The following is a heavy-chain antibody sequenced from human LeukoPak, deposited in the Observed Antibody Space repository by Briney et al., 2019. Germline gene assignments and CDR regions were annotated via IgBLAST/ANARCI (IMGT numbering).Heavy chain of an antibody. CDR2: ISGSGGST. J-gene: IGHJ1*01. Sequence: GGSLRLSCAASGFTFSSYAMNWVCQAPGEWLEWVSGISGSGGSTYYADSVKGRFTISRDNSKNTVYLQMNSLRAEDTAVYWCVKNGALAVDYFHHWGPGTLVTVSS. V-gene: IGHV3-23*01. D-gene: IGHD6-19*01. CDR1: GFTFSSYA. CDR3: VKNGALAVDYFHH.